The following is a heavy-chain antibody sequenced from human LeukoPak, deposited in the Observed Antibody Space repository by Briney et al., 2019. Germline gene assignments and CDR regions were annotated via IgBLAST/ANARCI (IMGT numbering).Heavy chain of an antibody. Sequence: PSETLSLTCTVSGGSISSYYWSWIRQPPGKGLEWIGYIYYSGSTNYNPSLKSRVTISVDTSKNQFSLKLSSVTAADTAVYYCARDRYDSSGYYWFDPWGQGTLVTVSS. D-gene: IGHD3-22*01. CDR1: GGSISSYY. V-gene: IGHV4-59*12. CDR3: ARDRYDSSGYYWFDP. J-gene: IGHJ5*02. CDR2: IYYSGST.